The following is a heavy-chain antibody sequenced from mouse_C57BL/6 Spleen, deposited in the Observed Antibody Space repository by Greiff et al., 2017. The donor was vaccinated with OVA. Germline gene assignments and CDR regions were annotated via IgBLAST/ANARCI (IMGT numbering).Heavy chain of an antibody. J-gene: IGHJ3*01. CDR3: ARYDPPFAY. D-gene: IGHD2-12*01. Sequence: QVQLQQPGAELVKPGASVKMSCKASGYTFPSYWITWVKQRPGQGLEWIGDIYPGSGSTNYNEKFKRKATLTVDTSYSPAFMHLSSLTSEDSAVYYCARYDPPFAYWGQGTLVTVSA. CDR1: GYTFPSYW. CDR2: IYPGSGST. V-gene: IGHV1-55*01.